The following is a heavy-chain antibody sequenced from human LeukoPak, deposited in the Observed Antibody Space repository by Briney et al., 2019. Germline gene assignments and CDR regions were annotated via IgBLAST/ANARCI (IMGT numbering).Heavy chain of an antibody. D-gene: IGHD2-8*02. CDR2: IGSSSSYI. J-gene: IGHJ4*02. V-gene: IGHV3-21*01. Sequence: VGSLRLSCAASGFTFSNYAMNWVRQAPGKGLEWVSSIGSSSSYIYYTGSVKGRFTISRDNAKNSLYLQMNSLRAEDMAVYYRARDRGLAWWDYWGQGTLVTVSS. CDR1: GFTFSNYA. CDR3: ARDRGLAWWDY.